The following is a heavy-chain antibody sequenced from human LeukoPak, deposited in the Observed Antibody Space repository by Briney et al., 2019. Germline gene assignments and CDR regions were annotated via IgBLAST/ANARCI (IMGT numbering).Heavy chain of an antibody. D-gene: IGHD2-8*01. Sequence: GGSLRLSCATSELTFSSYGMSWLRRAPGKGREWGPNIKQDGSEEYYVDSVKGRFTISRDNAKNSLYLRMNSLRAEDTAVYHCARISSTTGVAWGGYLDFWGQGTLVAVSS. V-gene: IGHV3-7*03. CDR3: ARISSTTGVAWGGYLDF. J-gene: IGHJ4*02. CDR1: ELTFSSYG. CDR2: IKQDGSEE.